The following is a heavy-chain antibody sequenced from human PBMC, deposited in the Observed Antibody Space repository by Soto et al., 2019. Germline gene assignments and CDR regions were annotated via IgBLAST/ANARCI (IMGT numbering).Heavy chain of an antibody. CDR3: ARWVEVSLDYFDS. V-gene: IGHV4-31*03. J-gene: IGHJ4*02. Sequence: QVQLQESGPGLVKPSETLSLTCTVSGAYMRNDYYYWSWVRQNPGKDLEWIGHMHHSGRTHYNPSLKSRLAISVDTSKNQFSLYLNSVTAADTAVYYCARWVEVSLDYFDSWGQGTPVTVSS. CDR2: MHHSGRT. CDR1: GAYMRNDYYY. D-gene: IGHD2-15*01.